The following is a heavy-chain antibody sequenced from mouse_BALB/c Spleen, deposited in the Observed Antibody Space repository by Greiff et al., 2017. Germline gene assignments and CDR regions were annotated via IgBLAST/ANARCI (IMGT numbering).Heavy chain of an antibody. CDR1: GFSLTGYG. D-gene: IGHD2-1*01. V-gene: IGHV2-6-7*01. J-gene: IGHJ1*01. CDR2: IWGDGST. CDR3: AREGKMGYFDV. Sequence: QVQLKESGPGLVAPSQSLSITCTVSGFSLTGYGVNWVRQPPGKGLEWLGMIWGDGSTDYNSALKSRLSISKDNSKSQVFLKMNSLQTDDTARYYCAREGKMGYFDVWGAGTTVTVSS.